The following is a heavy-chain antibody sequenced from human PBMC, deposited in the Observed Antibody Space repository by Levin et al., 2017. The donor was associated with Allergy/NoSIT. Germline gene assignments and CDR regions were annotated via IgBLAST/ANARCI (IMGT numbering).Heavy chain of an antibody. V-gene: IGHV1-18*01. J-gene: IGHJ4*02. CDR1: GYTFGSYG. CDR3: AREGYSSFWSPNRYLES. Sequence: VASVKVSCKASGYTFGSYGITWVRQAPGQGLEWMGWISTYNGNTNYAQKVQGRVIMTRDTSTSTAYMELRSLRSDDTAVYYCAREGYSSFWSPNRYLESWGQGTLVTVSS. CDR2: ISTYNGNT. D-gene: IGHD6-19*01.